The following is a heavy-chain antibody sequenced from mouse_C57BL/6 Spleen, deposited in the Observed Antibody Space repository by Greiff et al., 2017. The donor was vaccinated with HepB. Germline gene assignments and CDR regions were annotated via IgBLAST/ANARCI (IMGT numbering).Heavy chain of an antibody. Sequence: EVKLQESGPGMVKPSQSLSLTCTVTGYSITSGYDWHWIRHFPGNKLEWMGYISYSGSTNYNPSLKSRISITHDTSKNHFFLKLNSVTTEDTATYYCARGEYYGSSSFAYWGQGTLVTVSA. J-gene: IGHJ3*01. CDR2: ISYSGST. V-gene: IGHV3-1*01. CDR3: ARGEYYGSSSFAY. D-gene: IGHD1-1*01. CDR1: GYSITSGYD.